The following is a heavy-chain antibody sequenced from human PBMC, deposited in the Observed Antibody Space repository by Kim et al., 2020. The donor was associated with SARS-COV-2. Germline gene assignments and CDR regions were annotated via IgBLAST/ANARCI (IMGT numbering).Heavy chain of an antibody. CDR3: ARNQRITMRVVPITGAFYI. CDR2: IYYSGST. D-gene: IGHD3-22*01. V-gene: IGHV4-59*01. Sequence: SETLSLTCTVSGGSISSYYWSWIRQPPGKGLEWIGYIYYSGSTNYNPSLKSRVTISVDTSKNQFSLKLSSVTAADTAVYYCARNQRITMRVVPITGAFYIWGPGTMVSASA. J-gene: IGHJ3*02. CDR1: GGSISSYY.